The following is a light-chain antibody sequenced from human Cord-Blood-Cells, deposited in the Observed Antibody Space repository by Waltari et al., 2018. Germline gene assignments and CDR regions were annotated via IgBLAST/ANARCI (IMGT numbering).Light chain of an antibody. CDR1: KLGDKY. V-gene: IGLV3-1*01. J-gene: IGLJ2*01. CDR3: QAWDSSLVV. CDR2: QDR. Sequence: SYELTQPPSVSVSPGQTASITCSGDKLGDKYACWYQQKPGQSPVLVIYQDRKRPSGIPDRFSGSNAGNTATLSISGTQAMDEADYYCQAWDSSLVVFGGGTKLTVL.